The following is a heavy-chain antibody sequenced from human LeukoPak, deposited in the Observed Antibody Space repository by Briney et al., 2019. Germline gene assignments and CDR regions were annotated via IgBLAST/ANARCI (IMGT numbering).Heavy chain of an antibody. CDR2: ISTQSGNT. CDR1: GYTLTSYG. Sequence: ASVKVSCKASGYTLTSYGINWMRQAPGQGLEWMGWISTQSGNTNYAQKVQGRLTLTTDRSTNTAYMELRSLRSNDTAVYYCARGAYGDKWGQGTMVTVSS. D-gene: IGHD4-17*01. CDR3: ARGAYGDK. J-gene: IGHJ4*02. V-gene: IGHV1-18*01.